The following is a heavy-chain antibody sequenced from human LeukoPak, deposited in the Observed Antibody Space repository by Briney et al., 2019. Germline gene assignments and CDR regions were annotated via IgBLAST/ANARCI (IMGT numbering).Heavy chain of an antibody. V-gene: IGHV1-24*01. CDR1: GYTLTELS. CDR2: FDPEDGET. CDR3: ATDILKLAVAKD. D-gene: IGHD6-19*01. J-gene: IGHJ4*02. Sequence: ASVKVSCKVSGYTLTELSMHWVRQAPGKGLEWMGGFDPEDGETIYAQKFQGRVTMTEDTSTDTAYMELSSLRSEDTAVYYCATDILKLAVAKDWGQGTLVTVSS.